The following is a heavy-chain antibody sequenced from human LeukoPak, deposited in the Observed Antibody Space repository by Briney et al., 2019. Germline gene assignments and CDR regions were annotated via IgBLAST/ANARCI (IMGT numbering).Heavy chain of an antibody. CDR1: GGSISSTNW. Sequence: SETLSLTCAVSGGSISSTNWWSWVRQPPGKGLEWIGEIHHSGSTNHNPSLRSRVTISLDKSKNQFSLKLSSVTAADTAVYYCARVPPCSSDWWCDDPWGQGTLVTVSS. CDR3: ARVPPCSSDWWCDDP. V-gene: IGHV4-4*02. D-gene: IGHD6-19*01. CDR2: IHHSGST. J-gene: IGHJ5*02.